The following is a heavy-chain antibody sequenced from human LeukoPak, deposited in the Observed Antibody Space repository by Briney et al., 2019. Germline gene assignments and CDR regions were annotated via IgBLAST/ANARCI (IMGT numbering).Heavy chain of an antibody. Sequence: SETLYLTGAVYGGSFSGYYWSWIRQPPGKGLEWIGEINHSGSTNYNPSLKSRVTISVDTSKNQFSLKLSSVTAADTAVYYCAGGDSSGYYPYYFDYWGQGTLVTVSS. J-gene: IGHJ4*02. CDR3: AGGDSSGYYPYYFDY. V-gene: IGHV4-34*01. D-gene: IGHD3-22*01. CDR2: INHSGST. CDR1: GGSFSGYY.